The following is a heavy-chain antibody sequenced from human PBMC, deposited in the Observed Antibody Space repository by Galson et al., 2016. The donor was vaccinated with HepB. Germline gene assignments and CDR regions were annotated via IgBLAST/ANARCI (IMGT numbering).Heavy chain of an antibody. Sequence: SLRLSCAASGFTFSSYAMRWVRQAPGKGLEWVSAISGSGGSTYYADSVKGRFTISRDNSKNTLYLQMNSLRAEDTAVYYCAKDKRDYDFWSGYYPYYYCGMDVWGQGTTVTVSS. D-gene: IGHD3-3*01. CDR3: AKDKRDYDFWSGYYPYYYCGMDV. J-gene: IGHJ6*02. CDR1: GFTFSSYA. V-gene: IGHV3-23*01. CDR2: ISGSGGST.